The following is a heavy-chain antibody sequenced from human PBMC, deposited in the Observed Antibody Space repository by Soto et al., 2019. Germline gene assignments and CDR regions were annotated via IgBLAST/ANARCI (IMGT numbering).Heavy chain of an antibody. J-gene: IGHJ4*02. CDR2: INHSGST. D-gene: IGHD3-10*01. V-gene: IGHV4-34*01. CDR3: ARNRYGSGSPNDF. CDR1: GGSVNIGTYY. Sequence: SETLSLTCTVPGGSVNIGTYYWSWICQPPGKGLEWIGEINHSGSTNYNPSLKSRVTISVDTSKNQFSLKLSSVTAADTAVYYCARNRYGSGSPNDFWGQGTLVTVSS.